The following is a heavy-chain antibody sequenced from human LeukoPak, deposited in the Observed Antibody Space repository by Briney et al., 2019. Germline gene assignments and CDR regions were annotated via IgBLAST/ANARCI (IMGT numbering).Heavy chain of an antibody. V-gene: IGHV1-2*02. CDR2: ISPNSGGT. CDR1: GYTFTSYG. CDR3: ARDAGKTTIFGVVTPTHKFDY. J-gene: IGHJ4*02. Sequence: ASVKVSCKASGYTFTSYGISWVRQAPGQGLEWMGWISPNSGGTNYAQKFQGRVTMTRDTSISTAYMELSRLRSDDTAVYYCARDAGKTTIFGVVTPTHKFDYWGQGTLVTVSS. D-gene: IGHD3-3*01.